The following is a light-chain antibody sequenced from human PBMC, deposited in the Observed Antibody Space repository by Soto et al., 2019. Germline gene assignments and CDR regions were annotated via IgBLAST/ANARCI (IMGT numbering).Light chain of an antibody. CDR1: SGDIGSYNR. CDR2: EVA. J-gene: IGLJ1*01. Sequence: QSVLTQPASVSGSPGQSITISCTGTSGDIGSYNRVSWYQQHPGKAPKLIIYEVADRPSGVSNRFSGSKSGNTASLTISGLQAEDEAEYYCSSYKNINTRACVFGTRTKVTV. CDR3: SSYKNINTRACV. V-gene: IGLV2-14*01.